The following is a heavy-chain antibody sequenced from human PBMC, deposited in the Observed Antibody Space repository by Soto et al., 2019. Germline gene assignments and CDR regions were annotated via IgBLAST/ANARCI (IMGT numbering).Heavy chain of an antibody. J-gene: IGHJ5*02. CDR2: ISAYNGNT. D-gene: IGHD6-19*01. V-gene: IGHV1-18*01. Sequence: ASVKVSCKASGYTFTSYGISWVRQAPGQGLEWMGWISAYNGNTNYAQKLQGRVTMTTDTSTSTAYMELRSLRSDDTTVYYCARAVAGTNWFDPWGQGTLGTVSS. CDR3: ARAVAGTNWFDP. CDR1: GYTFTSYG.